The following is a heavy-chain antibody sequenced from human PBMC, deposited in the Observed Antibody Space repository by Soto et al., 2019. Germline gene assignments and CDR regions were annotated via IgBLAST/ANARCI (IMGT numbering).Heavy chain of an antibody. CDR2: INPNSGGT. CDR1: GYTFSDYY. CDR3: ARGFSSSITACFDY. Sequence: ASVKVSCKASGYTFSDYYIHWVRQAPGQGLEWMGWINPNSGGTKYAPKFQGGVTMTRDTSITTAYMELNSLRTDDTAVYYCARGFSSSITACFDYWGQGTLVTVSS. D-gene: IGHD6-6*01. J-gene: IGHJ4*02. V-gene: IGHV1-2*02.